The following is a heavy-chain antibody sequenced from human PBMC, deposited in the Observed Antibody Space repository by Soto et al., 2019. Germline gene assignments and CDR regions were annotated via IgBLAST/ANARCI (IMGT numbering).Heavy chain of an antibody. CDR1: GGSISRSTYY. Sequence: QLHLQESGPGLVKPSETLTLTCTVSGGSISRSTYYWGWIRQAPGKGLEGVGSIYYSGSTYYSPSLKRLVTISVDTSKNQFSLKLSSVTAADTAVYYCARSEGMALRTYDYWGQGTLVTVSS. V-gene: IGHV4-39*01. CDR3: ARSEGMALRTYDY. D-gene: IGHD6-13*01. J-gene: IGHJ4*02. CDR2: IYYSGST.